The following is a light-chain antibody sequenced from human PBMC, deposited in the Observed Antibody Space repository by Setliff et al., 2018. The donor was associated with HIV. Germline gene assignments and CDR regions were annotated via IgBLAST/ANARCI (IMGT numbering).Light chain of an antibody. J-gene: IGLJ1*01. V-gene: IGLV2-8*01. CDR1: GSDVGGYNY. CDR2: EVS. CDR3: CSNTGSNTYV. Sequence: QSALTQPPSASGSPGQSVTISCTGTGSDVGGYNYVSWYQQHPGKAPKLMIYEVSKRPSGVSNRFSGSKSGNTASLTISGLQAEDEADYYCCSNTGSNTYVFGTGTKVTVL.